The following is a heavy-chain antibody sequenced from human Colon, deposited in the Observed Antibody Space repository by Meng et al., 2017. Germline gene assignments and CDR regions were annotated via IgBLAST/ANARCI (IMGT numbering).Heavy chain of an antibody. V-gene: IGHV3-21*01. CDR1: GFTFFTYI. Sequence: GESLKISCEAFGFTFFTYIFSWVRQAPGEGLEWVASIDGSSRNLYYADSVRGRFTISRDNSKNSLYLQMNNLRADDTGVYYCAREDFYYYCLDLWGRGSTVTVSS. CDR2: IDGSSRNL. CDR3: AREDFYYYCLDL. J-gene: IGHJ6*02.